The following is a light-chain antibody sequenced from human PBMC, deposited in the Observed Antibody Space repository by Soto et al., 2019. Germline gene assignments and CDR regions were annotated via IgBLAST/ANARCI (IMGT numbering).Light chain of an antibody. J-gene: IGKJ1*01. CDR3: LQFYNFSWT. V-gene: IGKV1-6*01. Sequence: AIQMTQSPSSLSASVGDRVTISCRASQVIGNDLAWYQQKPGKAPRLLIFAASNLQSGVPSRFSGSGSGTDFTLTISRLQPEDFATYYCLQFYNFSWTFGQGTKVDI. CDR2: AAS. CDR1: QVIGND.